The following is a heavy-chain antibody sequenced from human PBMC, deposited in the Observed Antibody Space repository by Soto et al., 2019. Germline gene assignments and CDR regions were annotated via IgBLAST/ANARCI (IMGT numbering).Heavy chain of an antibody. V-gene: IGHV4-31*03. CDR1: GGSISSGGYY. D-gene: IGHD4-4*01. J-gene: IGHJ6*02. CDR2: IYYSGST. CDR3: ARDLVSASNHTPLQYYYYGMDV. Sequence: PSETLSLTCTVSGGSISSGGYYWSWIRQHPGKGLEWIGYIYYSGSTYYNLSLKSRVTISVDTSKNQFSLKLSSVTAADTAVYYCARDLVSASNHTPLQYYYYGMDVWGQGTTVTVSS.